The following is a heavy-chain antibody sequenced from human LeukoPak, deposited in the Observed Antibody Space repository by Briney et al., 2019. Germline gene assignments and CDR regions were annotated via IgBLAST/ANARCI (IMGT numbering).Heavy chain of an antibody. CDR3: ARASMVRGDYWFDP. CDR1: GYTFTRYG. D-gene: IGHD3-10*01. CDR2: ISAYNGNT. J-gene: IGHJ5*02. V-gene: IGHV1-18*01. Sequence: ASVKVSCKASGYTFTRYGISWVRQAPGQGLEWMGWISAYNGNTNYAQELQGRVTMTTDTSTSTAYMELRSLRSDDTAVYYCARASMVRGDYWFDPWGQRTLVTVSS.